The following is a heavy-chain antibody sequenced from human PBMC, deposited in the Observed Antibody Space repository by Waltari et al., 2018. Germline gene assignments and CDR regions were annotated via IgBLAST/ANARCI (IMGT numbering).Heavy chain of an antibody. CDR1: EFTFSGSW. J-gene: IGHJ5*02. CDR3: LRDYMGS. CDR2: IKPDGTEK. V-gene: IGHV3-7*01. Sequence: LVESGGGLVQPGGSLKLSCAASEFTFSGSWMSWVRQAPGKGTVWVGHIKPDGTEKYYADSVKGRFTISRDNAMKSLYLEMKSLRDEDSAVYYCLRDYMGSWGQGTLVTVSS.